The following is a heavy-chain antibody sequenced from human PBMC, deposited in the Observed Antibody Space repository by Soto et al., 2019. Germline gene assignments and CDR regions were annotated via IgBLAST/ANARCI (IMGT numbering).Heavy chain of an antibody. CDR2: ITSSGTTI. Sequence: EVQLVESGGDLVQPGGSLRLSCAASGFTFSSYEMHWVRQAPGKGLEWVSYITSSGTTIYYADSVKGRFTISRDNAKNSLYLQMNSLRAEDTAVYYCARDFPLGNGGDYFYYWGQGTLVTVSS. J-gene: IGHJ4*02. D-gene: IGHD2-21*01. V-gene: IGHV3-48*03. CDR1: GFTFSSYE. CDR3: ARDFPLGNGGDYFYY.